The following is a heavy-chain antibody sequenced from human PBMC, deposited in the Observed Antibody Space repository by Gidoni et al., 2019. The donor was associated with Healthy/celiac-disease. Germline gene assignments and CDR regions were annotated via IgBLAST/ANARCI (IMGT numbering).Heavy chain of an antibody. CDR1: GFTFSSYA. CDR3: ARDISPGGNVAFDI. D-gene: IGHD1-1*01. V-gene: IGHV3-30-3*01. J-gene: IGHJ3*02. Sequence: QVQLVESGGGVVQPGRSLRLSCAASGFTFSSYAMHWVRQAPGKGLEWVAVISYDGSNKYYADSVKGRFTISRDNSKNTLYLQMNSLRAEDTAVYYCARDISPGGNVAFDIWGQGTMVTVSS. CDR2: ISYDGSNK.